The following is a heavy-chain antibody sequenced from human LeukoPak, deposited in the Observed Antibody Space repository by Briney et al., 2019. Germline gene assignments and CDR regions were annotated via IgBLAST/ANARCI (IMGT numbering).Heavy chain of an antibody. Sequence: GASVKVSCKASGYTFTSYYMHWVRQAPGQGLEWMGWISAYNGNTNYAQKLQGRVTMTTDTSTSTAYMELRSLRSDDTAVYYCARSFDFPYYYGSGSYVCDYWGQGTLVTVSS. V-gene: IGHV1-18*04. CDR2: ISAYNGNT. CDR1: GYTFTSYY. D-gene: IGHD3-10*01. J-gene: IGHJ4*02. CDR3: ARSFDFPYYYGSGSYVCDY.